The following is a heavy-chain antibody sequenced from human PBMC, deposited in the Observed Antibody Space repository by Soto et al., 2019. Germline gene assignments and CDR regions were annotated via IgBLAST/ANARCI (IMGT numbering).Heavy chain of an antibody. CDR1: GGTVASSHW. CDR2: VYHTGDT. Sequence: SETLSLTCGVSGGTVASSHWWSWVRQSPGGGLEWIGNVYHTGDTNFNPSLQSRVTISVDKSNNQFSLRPNSLTAADTAVYFCAREIVTAGGNNYFDPWGPGTLVTVS. J-gene: IGHJ5*02. D-gene: IGHD2-21*02. CDR3: AREIVTAGGNNYFDP. V-gene: IGHV4-4*02.